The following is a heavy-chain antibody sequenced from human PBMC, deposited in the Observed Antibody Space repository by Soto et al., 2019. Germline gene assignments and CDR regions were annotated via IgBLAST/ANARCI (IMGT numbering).Heavy chain of an antibody. V-gene: IGHV3-11*01. J-gene: IGHJ4*02. D-gene: IGHD3-3*01. Sequence: GGSLRLSCAASGFTFSDYYMSWIRQAPGKGLEWVSYISSSGSTIYYADSVKGRFTISRDNAKNSLYLQMNSLRAEDTAVYYCARDEGYDFWSGYPPTRPYYFDYWGQGTLVTVSS. CDR2: ISSSGSTI. CDR1: GFTFSDYY. CDR3: ARDEGYDFWSGYPPTRPYYFDY.